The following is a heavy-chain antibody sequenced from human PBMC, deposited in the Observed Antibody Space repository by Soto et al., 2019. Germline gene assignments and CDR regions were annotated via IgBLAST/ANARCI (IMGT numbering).Heavy chain of an antibody. CDR3: AIKRSGVAY. V-gene: IGHV1-8*01. J-gene: IGHJ4*02. CDR1: GYTFTSYD. D-gene: IGHD2-15*01. CDR2: MNPNNGNT. Sequence: ASVKVSCKASGYTFTSYDINWVRQATGQGLEWMGWMNPNNGNTGYAQKFQGRVTMTRNTSISTAYMDLSSLTSEDTAVYYCAIKRSGVAYWGQGTLVTVSS.